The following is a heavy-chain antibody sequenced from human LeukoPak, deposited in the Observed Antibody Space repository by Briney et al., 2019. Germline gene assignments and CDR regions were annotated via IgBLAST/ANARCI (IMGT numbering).Heavy chain of an antibody. V-gene: IGHV4-34*01. CDR1: GGSFSNYY. CDR2: ITHSGST. J-gene: IGHJ4*01. Sequence: SETLSLTCAVYGGSFSNYYWSWIREPRGKGLEWIGEITHSGSTNYNPSLKSRVSISVDTSKNQFSLRLTSVTAADTAVYYCAPIFGDYSDFDYWGRGTLVTVSS. D-gene: IGHD4-17*01. CDR3: APIFGDYSDFDY.